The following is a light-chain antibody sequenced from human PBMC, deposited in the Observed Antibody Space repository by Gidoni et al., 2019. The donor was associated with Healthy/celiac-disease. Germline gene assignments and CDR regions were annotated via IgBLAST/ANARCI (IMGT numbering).Light chain of an antibody. V-gene: IGKV3-15*01. CDR1: QSVSSN. CDR2: GAS. Sequence: EIVLTQSPATLSVSPGERATLSCRASQSVSSNLAWYQQKPGQAPRLLIYGASTRATGIPARFSGSGSGTEFTLTISSLQSEDFAVYYCQQYNNWPPVTFGPGTKVDIK. CDR3: QQYNNWPPVT. J-gene: IGKJ3*01.